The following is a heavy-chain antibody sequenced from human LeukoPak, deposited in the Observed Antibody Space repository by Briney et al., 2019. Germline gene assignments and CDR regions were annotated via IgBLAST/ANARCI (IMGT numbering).Heavy chain of an antibody. Sequence: PGGSLRLSCAASGFTFSNYWMNWVRQVPGKGLVWVSRINSDGSSTNYADFVKGRFTISRDNAKNTLYLQMNSLRAEDTAVYYCARGGSWIQLWHFDYWGQGTLVTVSS. CDR3: ARGGSWIQLWHFDY. J-gene: IGHJ4*02. CDR2: INSDGSST. V-gene: IGHV3-74*01. CDR1: GFTFSNYW. D-gene: IGHD5-18*01.